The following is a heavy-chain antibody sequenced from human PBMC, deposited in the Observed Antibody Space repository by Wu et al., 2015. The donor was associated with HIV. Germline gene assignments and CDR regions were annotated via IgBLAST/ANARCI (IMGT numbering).Heavy chain of an antibody. V-gene: IGHV1-69*05. CDR2: IIPIFGTA. CDR3: ARAPRNCSGGSCYYYYYGMDV. CDR1: GGTFSSYA. J-gene: IGHJ6*02. Sequence: QVQLVQSGAEVKKPGSSVKVSCKASGGTFSSYAISWVRQAPGQGLEWMGGIIPIFGTANYAQKFQGRVTITTDESTSTAYMELSSLRSEDTAVYYCARAPRNCSGGSCYYYYYGMDVWGQGDHGHPSP. D-gene: IGHD2-15*01.